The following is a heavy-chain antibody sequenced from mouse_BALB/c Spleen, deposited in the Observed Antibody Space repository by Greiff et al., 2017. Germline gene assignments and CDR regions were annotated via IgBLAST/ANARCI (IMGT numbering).Heavy chain of an antibody. CDR1: GYSITSDYA. D-gene: IGHD1-2*01. J-gene: IGHJ4*01. CDR3: ARITATDAMDY. V-gene: IGHV3-2*02. Sequence: VQLQQSGPGLVKPSQSLSLTCTVTGYSITSDYAWNWIRQFPGNQLEWMGYISYSGSTSYNPSLKSRISITRDTSKNQFFLQLNSVTTEDTATYYCARITATDAMDYWGQGTSVTVSS. CDR2: ISYSGST.